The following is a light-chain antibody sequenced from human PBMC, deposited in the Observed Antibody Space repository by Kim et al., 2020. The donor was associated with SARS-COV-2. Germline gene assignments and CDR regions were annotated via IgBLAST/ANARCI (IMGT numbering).Light chain of an antibody. CDR2: AAS. CDR3: QQSES. Sequence: IQLTQSPSSLSASVGDRVTITCRASQDMRSYLAWYQQRPGTAPKLLIYAASNLESGVPSRFSGSGSGTDFTLTISGLQPEDFATYYRQQSESFGGGTKLDIK. CDR1: QDMRSY. V-gene: IGKV1-9*01. J-gene: IGKJ4*01.